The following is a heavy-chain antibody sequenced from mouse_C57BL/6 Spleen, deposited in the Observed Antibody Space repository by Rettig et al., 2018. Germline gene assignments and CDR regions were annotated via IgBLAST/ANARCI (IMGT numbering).Heavy chain of an antibody. CDR2: IYPRDGSI. Sequence: LEWIGYIYPRDGSIKYNEKFKGKAILTADKSSTTAYMQLNSLTSEDSAVYFCARYAPYYFDYWGQGTTLTVSS. CDR3: ARYAPYYFDY. J-gene: IGHJ2*01. V-gene: IGHV1-78*01.